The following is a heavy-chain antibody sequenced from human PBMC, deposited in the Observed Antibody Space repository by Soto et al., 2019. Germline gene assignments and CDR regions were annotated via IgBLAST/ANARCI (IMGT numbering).Heavy chain of an antibody. V-gene: IGHV4-30-2*01. D-gene: IGHD3-3*01. CDR2: IYHSGST. CDR3: ARWWSGSRQGFDP. Sequence: TSETLSLTCAVSGVSISSGGYSWSWIRQPPGKGLEWIGYIYHSGSTYYNPSPKSRVTISVDTSKNQFSLKLSSVTAADTAVYYCARWWSGSRQGFDPWGQGTLVTSPQ. J-gene: IGHJ5*02. CDR1: GVSISSGGYS.